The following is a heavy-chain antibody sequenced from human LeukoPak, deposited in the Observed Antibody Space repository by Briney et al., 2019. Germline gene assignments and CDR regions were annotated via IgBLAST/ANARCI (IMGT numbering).Heavy chain of an antibody. CDR1: GYSISSGYY. V-gene: IGHV4-38-2*01. J-gene: IGHJ4*02. CDR2: IYHSGST. CDR3: ARVEIGELFDC. Sequence: SETLSLTCAVSGYSISSGYYWGWIRQPPGKGLEWIGSIYHSGSTYYNPSLKSRVTISVDTSKNQFSLKLSSVTAADTAVYYCARVEIGELFDCWGQGTLVTVSS. D-gene: IGHD3-10*01.